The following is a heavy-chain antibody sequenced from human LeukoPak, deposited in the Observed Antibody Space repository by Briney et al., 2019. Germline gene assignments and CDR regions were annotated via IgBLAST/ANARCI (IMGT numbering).Heavy chain of an antibody. Sequence: ASVKVSCKASGYTFTSYDINWVRQATGQGLESMGWMNPNSGHTGYAQKFQGRVTMTRNTSISTAYMELSSLRSEDTAVYYCARGAHGSGSYFFDYWGQGTLVTVSS. D-gene: IGHD3-10*01. CDR1: GYTFTSYD. V-gene: IGHV1-8*01. CDR3: ARGAHGSGSYFFDY. CDR2: MNPNSGHT. J-gene: IGHJ4*02.